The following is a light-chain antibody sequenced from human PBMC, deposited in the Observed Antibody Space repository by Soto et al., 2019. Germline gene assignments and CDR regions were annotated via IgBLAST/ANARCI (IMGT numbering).Light chain of an antibody. J-gene: IGLJ1*01. Sequence: QSVLTQPASVSGFPGQSITISCTGTSSDVGSYNYVSWYQQHPGKAPKLMIYDVSDRPSGVSNRFSGSKSGNTASLTISGLQAEDEADYYCSSYTSSSTPYVFGTGTKVTVL. V-gene: IGLV2-14*01. CDR3: SSYTSSSTPYV. CDR2: DVS. CDR1: SSDVGSYNY.